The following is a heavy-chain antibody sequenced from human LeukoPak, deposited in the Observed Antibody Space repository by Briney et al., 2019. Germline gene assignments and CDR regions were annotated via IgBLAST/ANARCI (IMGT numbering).Heavy chain of an antibody. CDR2: IFSGGTT. Sequence: SGGSLRLSCAASGFTVSSNYMSWVRQAPGKGLEWVSVIFSGGTTYYADSVKGRFTISRHNSENTLYLQMNSLRGEDTAVYYCARGVLGYSYGFDCWGQGTLVTVSS. D-gene: IGHD5-18*01. CDR3: ARGVLGYSYGFDC. CDR1: GFTVSSNY. V-gene: IGHV3-53*04. J-gene: IGHJ4*02.